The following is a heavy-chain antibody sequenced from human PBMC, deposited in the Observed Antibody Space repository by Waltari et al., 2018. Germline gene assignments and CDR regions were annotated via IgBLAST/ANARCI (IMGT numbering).Heavy chain of an antibody. CDR2: ISRNSGNI. CDR3: AGASRWSHYAY. Sequence: EVQLVESGGGLVQPGRSLRLSCAASGFTFDDYVMHWVRQAPGKGQEWVSGISRNSGNIGYADSVKGRFTISRDNAKNSLYLQMNSLRPEDTALYYCAGASRWSHYAYWGQGTLVTVSS. CDR1: GFTFDDYV. J-gene: IGHJ4*02. D-gene: IGHD3-3*01. V-gene: IGHV3-9*01.